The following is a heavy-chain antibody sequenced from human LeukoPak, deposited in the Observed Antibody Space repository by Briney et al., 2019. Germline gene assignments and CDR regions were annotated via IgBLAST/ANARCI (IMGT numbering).Heavy chain of an antibody. CDR1: GFTFSNFW. J-gene: IGHJ4*02. Sequence: GGSLRLSCAASGFTFSNFWMSWVRQAPGKGLEWVANIKQDGSEKYYVDSVKGRFTISRDNAKNSLYLQMNSLRAEDTAVYYCARGPTHGDYVNYWGQGTLVTVSS. V-gene: IGHV3-7*01. D-gene: IGHD4-17*01. CDR3: ARGPTHGDYVNY. CDR2: IKQDGSEK.